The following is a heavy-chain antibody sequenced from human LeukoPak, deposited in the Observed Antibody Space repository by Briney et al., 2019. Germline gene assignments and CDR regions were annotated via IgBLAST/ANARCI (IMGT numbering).Heavy chain of an antibody. V-gene: IGHV3-21*01. CDR2: ITSSGAYI. Sequence: GGSLRLSCAASGFTFNNYNMNWVRQAPGKALEWVSSITSSGAYIFYADSVKGRFTISRDNAKDSLYLQMNSLRAEDTAVYYCARDHHRRHYDSQARDTFDIWGQGTMVTVSS. CDR1: GFTFNNYN. CDR3: ARDHHRRHYDSQARDTFDI. D-gene: IGHD3-22*01. J-gene: IGHJ3*02.